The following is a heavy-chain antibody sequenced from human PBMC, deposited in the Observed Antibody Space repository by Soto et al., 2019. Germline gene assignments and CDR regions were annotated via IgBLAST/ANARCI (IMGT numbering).Heavy chain of an antibody. CDR1: GGSISSSSYY. CDR3: ARQGCSGGSCYFLIDYYGMDV. J-gene: IGHJ6*02. CDR2: IYYSVST. Sequence: SETLSLTCTVSGGSISSSSYYWGWIRQPPGKGLERIGSIYYSVSTFYNPSLKSRVTISVDTSKNQFSLKLSSATAADTAVYYCARQGCSGGSCYFLIDYYGMDVWGQGTTVTVSS. D-gene: IGHD2-15*01. V-gene: IGHV4-39*01.